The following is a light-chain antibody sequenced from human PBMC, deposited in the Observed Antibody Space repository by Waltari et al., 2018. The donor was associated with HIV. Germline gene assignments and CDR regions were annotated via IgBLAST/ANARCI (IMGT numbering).Light chain of an antibody. CDR1: QGISSY. CDR3: QQYCCSPLT. V-gene: IGKV1-9*01. J-gene: IGKJ4*01. CDR2: AAS. Sequence: DIQLTQSPSFLSASVGDRVTITCRASQGISSYLAWYQQKPGKAPKLLIYAASTLQSGIPDRFSGSGSGTDFTLTISRLEPEDFAVYYCQQYCCSPLTFGGGTKVEIK.